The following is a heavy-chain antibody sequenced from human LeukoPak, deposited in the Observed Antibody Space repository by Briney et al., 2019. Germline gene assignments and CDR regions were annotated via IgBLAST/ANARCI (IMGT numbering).Heavy chain of an antibody. CDR1: GFTFSSYG. V-gene: IGHV3-30*02. J-gene: IGHJ4*02. CDR2: IRYDGSNK. Sequence: PGGSLRLSCAASGFTFSSYGMHWVRQAPGKGLEWVAFIRYDGSNKYYADSVKGRFTISRDNSKNTLYLQMNSLRAEDTAVYYCAKDLGYYDSSGYYSPFDYWGQGTLVTVSS. D-gene: IGHD3-22*01. CDR3: AKDLGYYDSSGYYSPFDY.